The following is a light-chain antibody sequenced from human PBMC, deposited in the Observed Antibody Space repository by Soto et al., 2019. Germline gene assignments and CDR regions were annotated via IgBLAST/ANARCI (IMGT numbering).Light chain of an antibody. CDR2: AAS. J-gene: IGKJ1*01. V-gene: IGKV1-5*01. Sequence: DIQMTQSPSTLAAAVGDTVTTTCRASESIDNWFAWYQQKPGKAPKLLIFAASTVVRGVPSRFSGRGSGTEFTLTISSLQADDYATFYCQQYHTDWTFGQGTKVDIK. CDR3: QQYHTDWT. CDR1: ESIDNW.